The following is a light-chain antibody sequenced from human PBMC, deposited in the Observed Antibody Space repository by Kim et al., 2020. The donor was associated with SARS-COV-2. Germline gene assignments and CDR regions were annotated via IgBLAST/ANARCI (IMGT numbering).Light chain of an antibody. CDR3: QQYNDWPPT. Sequence: SVAPWETVTLSCRARQFINNNLAWYQQKPGQPPRRLTYDTSTRATGVPGRFTGSGSATDFILTISSLQSEDFAVYSCQQYNDWPPTFGQGTKLEI. J-gene: IGKJ2*01. CDR1: QFINNN. CDR2: DTS. V-gene: IGKV3D-15*01.